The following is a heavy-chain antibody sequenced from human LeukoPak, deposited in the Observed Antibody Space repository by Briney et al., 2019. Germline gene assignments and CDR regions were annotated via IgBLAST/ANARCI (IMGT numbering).Heavy chain of an antibody. J-gene: IGHJ4*02. CDR3: AKLSRVVPAAESDY. CDR2: ISGSGGST. Sequence: GGSLRLSCAASGFTFSSYAMSWVRQAPGKGLEWVSAISGSGGSTYYADSVKGRFTISRDNSKNTPYLQMNSLRAEDTAVYYCAKLSRVVPAAESDYWGQGTLVTVSS. D-gene: IGHD2-2*01. CDR1: GFTFSSYA. V-gene: IGHV3-23*01.